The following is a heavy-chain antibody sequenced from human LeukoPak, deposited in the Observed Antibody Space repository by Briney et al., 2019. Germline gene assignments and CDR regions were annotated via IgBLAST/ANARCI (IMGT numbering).Heavy chain of an antibody. J-gene: IGHJ6*03. CDR1: GFTFSNAW. Sequence: GGSLRLSCAASGFTFSNAWMSWVRQAPGKGLEWVGRIKSKTDGGTTDYAAPVKGRFTISRDDSKNTLYLQMNSLKTEDTAVYYCTTLGNFDWLLYYYYYYMDVWGKGTTVTVSS. D-gene: IGHD3-9*01. V-gene: IGHV3-15*01. CDR3: TTLGNFDWLLYYYYYYMDV. CDR2: IKSKTDGGTT.